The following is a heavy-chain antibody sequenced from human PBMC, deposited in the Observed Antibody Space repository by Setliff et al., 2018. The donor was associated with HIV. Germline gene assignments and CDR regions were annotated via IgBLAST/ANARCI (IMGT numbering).Heavy chain of an antibody. CDR1: GYSISSSNW. CDR3: ARYNYDSSGYYSGAFDI. CDR2: IYYSGSI. J-gene: IGHJ3*02. Sequence: KTSETLSLTCAVSGYSISSSNWWGWIRQSPGKGLEWIGYIYYSGSIYYNPSLKSRVTMSVDTSKNQFSLKLSSVTAVDTAVYYCARYNYDSSGYYSGAFDIWGQGTMVTVSS. V-gene: IGHV4-28*05. D-gene: IGHD3-22*01.